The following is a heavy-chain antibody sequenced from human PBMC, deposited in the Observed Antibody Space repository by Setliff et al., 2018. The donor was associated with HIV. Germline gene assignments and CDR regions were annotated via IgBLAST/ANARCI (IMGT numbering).Heavy chain of an antibody. CDR2: IFYSGST. V-gene: IGHV4-59*08. CDR3: ARHGDYSYFYYYYMDV. J-gene: IGHJ6*03. D-gene: IGHD4-17*01. Sequence: PSETLSLTCTVSGDSINYKYWSWIRQSPGKGLEWIGYIFYSGSTNYNPSLKSRVTIFVDTSRNQFSLRMTSVTAADTALYFCARHGDYSYFYYYYMDVWGKGTTVTVSS. CDR1: GDSINYKY.